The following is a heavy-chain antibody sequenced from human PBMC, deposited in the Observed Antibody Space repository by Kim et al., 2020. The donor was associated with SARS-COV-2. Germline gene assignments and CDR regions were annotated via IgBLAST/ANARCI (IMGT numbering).Heavy chain of an antibody. J-gene: IGHJ4*02. V-gene: IGHV1-8*01. Sequence: ASVKVSCKASGYTFTSYDINWVRQATGQGLEWMGWMNPNSGNTGYAQKFQGRVTMTRNTSISTAYMELSSLRSEDTAVYYCARGYHMVRGTIRGGPCGYWGQGTLVTVSS. D-gene: IGHD3-10*01. CDR1: GYTFTSYD. CDR3: ARGYHMVRGTIRGGPCGY. CDR2: MNPNSGNT.